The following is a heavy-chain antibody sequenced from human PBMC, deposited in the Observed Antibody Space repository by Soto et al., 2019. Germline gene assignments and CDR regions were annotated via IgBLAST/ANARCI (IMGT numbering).Heavy chain of an antibody. V-gene: IGHV3-66*01. CDR3: AKNVPVTALGY. Sequence: EVRLVESGGGLVQPGGSLRISCEASGVTVGNNYMSWVRQAPGKGLEWVSVTYSGGDTRYADSVKGRFTISRDSTKNTVYLQMDNLTAEDTAVYFCAKNVPVTALGYWGQGSLVTVSS. D-gene: IGHD4-17*01. CDR1: GVTVGNNY. J-gene: IGHJ4*02. CDR2: TYSGGDT.